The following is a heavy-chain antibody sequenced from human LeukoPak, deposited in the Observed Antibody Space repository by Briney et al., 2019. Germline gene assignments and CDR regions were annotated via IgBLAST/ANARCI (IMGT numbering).Heavy chain of an antibody. CDR2: ISAYNGNT. Sequence: ASVKVSCKASGGTFSSYAISWVRQAPGQGLEWMGWISAYNGNTNYAQKLQGRVTMTTDTSTSTAYMELRSLRSDDTAVYYCARVHYYGSGSLLDPWGQGTLVTVSS. CDR3: ARVHYYGSGSLLDP. J-gene: IGHJ5*02. CDR1: GGTFSSYA. V-gene: IGHV1-18*01. D-gene: IGHD3-10*01.